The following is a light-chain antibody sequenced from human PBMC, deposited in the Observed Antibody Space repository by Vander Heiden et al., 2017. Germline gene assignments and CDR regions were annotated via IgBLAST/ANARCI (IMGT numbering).Light chain of an antibody. J-gene: IGKJ4*01. CDR3: QQSYSTPRT. CDR2: AAS. V-gene: IGKV1-39*01. CDR1: QSISSY. Sequence: IQLIQPPSALSESVGDRVTITCRASQSISSYLNWYQQKPGKAPKLLIYAASSLESGVPSRFSGSGSGTDFTLTISSLQPEDFATYYCQQSYSTPRTFGGGTKVEIK.